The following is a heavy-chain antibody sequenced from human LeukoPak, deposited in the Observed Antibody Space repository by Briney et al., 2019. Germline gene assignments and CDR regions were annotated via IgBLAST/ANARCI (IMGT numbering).Heavy chain of an antibody. CDR2: ISGGGRT. CDR1: GFTFSNYA. D-gene: IGHD3-10*01. CDR3: AKERRVSMVRNGMDV. Sequence: PGGSLRLSCAASGFTFSNYAMSWVRQAPGKGLEWVSGISGGGRTYNADSVKGRFTISRDNSMNTLYLQMNSLRAEDTAVYYCAKERRVSMVRNGMDVRGKGTTVTVSS. V-gene: IGHV3-23*01. J-gene: IGHJ6*04.